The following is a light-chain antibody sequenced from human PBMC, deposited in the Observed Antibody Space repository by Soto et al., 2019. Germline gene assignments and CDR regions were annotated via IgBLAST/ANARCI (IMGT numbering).Light chain of an antibody. CDR1: QSVDKW. Sequence: DIQMTQSPSTLSASVGDTVTITCRASQSVDKWLAWYQQKPGRAPKLLIYKASTLEGGVPSRFGGSGSGTEFTLTISNLQPDDFAPYYCQQYDTSSRAFGQRTTVEVK. CDR2: KAS. V-gene: IGKV1-5*03. J-gene: IGKJ1*01. CDR3: QQYDTSSRA.